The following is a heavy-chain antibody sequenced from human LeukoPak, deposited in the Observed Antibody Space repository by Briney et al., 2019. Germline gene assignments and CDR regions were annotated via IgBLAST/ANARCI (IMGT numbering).Heavy chain of an antibody. V-gene: IGHV4-4*07. D-gene: IGHD1-14*01. CDR3: ARLNNRVLFDS. Sequence: SETLSLTCTVSGDSISSSYWSWIRQPAGKGLEWIRRIYSSGITNYSPSLNSRVTMSLDTSKSQFSLKLNSVTAADTALYYCARLNNRVLFDSWGQGTLVTVSS. J-gene: IGHJ4*02. CDR2: IYSSGIT. CDR1: GDSISSSY.